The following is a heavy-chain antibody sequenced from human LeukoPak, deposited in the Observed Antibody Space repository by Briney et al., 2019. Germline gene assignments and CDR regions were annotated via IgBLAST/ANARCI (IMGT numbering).Heavy chain of an antibody. CDR1: GGPFRGFF. Sequence: SETLSLTCAVYGGPFRGFFWSWIRQAPGKGLEWIGEISHSGSSNYNPSLKSRITISVESANSQFSLRLTFVTAADTAVYYCARGIFYGGRNQYIWFDLWGQGTLVTVSS. CDR3: ARGIFYGGRNQYIWFDL. J-gene: IGHJ5*02. CDR2: ISHSGSS. V-gene: IGHV4-34*01. D-gene: IGHD4-23*01.